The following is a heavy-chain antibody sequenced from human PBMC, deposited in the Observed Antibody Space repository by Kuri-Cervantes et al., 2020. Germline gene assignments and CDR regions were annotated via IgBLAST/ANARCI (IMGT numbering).Heavy chain of an antibody. D-gene: IGHD3-22*01. CDR2: INPNSGGT. J-gene: IGHJ4*02. CDR1: GGTFSSYT. V-gene: IGHV1-2*02. CDR3: WVDSSGYYDY. Sequence: ASVKVSCKASGGTFSSYTISWVRQAPGQGLEWMGWINPNSGGTNYAQKFQGRVTMTRDTSISTAYMELSSLRSEDTAVYYCWVDSSGYYDYWGQGTLVTVSS.